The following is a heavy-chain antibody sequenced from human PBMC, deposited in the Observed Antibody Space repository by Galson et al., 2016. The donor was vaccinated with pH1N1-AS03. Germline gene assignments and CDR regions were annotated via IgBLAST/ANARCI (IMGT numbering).Heavy chain of an antibody. Sequence: SLRLSCAASGFTFSDYSMNWIRQAPGKGLEWISYISSSGSSMLHADFMKGRCTISRDNAKNSLFLQMDSLRVEDTAVYYCARDGDTPLVPIESWGQGTLVTVSS. CDR3: ARDGDTPLVPIES. J-gene: IGHJ4*02. V-gene: IGHV3-11*04. D-gene: IGHD5-18*01. CDR2: ISSSGSSM. CDR1: GFTFSDYS.